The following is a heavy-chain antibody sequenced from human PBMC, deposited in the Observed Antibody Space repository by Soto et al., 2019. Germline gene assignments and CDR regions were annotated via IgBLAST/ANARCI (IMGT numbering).Heavy chain of an antibody. D-gene: IGHD3-10*01. Sequence: PSGTLSLTCTVSGGSISSYYWSWIRQPPGKGLEWIGYIYYSGSTNYNPSLKSRVTISVDTSKNQFSLKLSSVTAADTAVYYCARGITMVRGVISYYFDYWGQGTLVTVSS. J-gene: IGHJ4*02. CDR3: ARGITMVRGVISYYFDY. CDR2: IYYSGST. V-gene: IGHV4-59*01. CDR1: GGSISSYY.